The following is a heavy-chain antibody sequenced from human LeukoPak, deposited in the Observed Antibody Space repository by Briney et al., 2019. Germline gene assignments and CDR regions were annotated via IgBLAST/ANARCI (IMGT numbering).Heavy chain of an antibody. V-gene: IGHV4-61*08. J-gene: IGHJ4*02. D-gene: IGHD1-26*01. CDR3: ARAQSQSGSYRYYFGY. CDR1: GGSVGSAGYY. CDR2: IYYIRNT. Sequence: SGILSLTCTGSGGSVGSAGYYWIWIRQPPGGGLEWIGYIYYIRNTNYNPSLKSRVTMSLDPSKNQFSLKLNSVTAADTAVYYCARAQSQSGSYRYYFGYWGQGTLVTVSS.